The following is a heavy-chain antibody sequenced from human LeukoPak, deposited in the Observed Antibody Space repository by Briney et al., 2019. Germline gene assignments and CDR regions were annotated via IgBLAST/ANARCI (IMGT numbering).Heavy chain of an antibody. J-gene: IGHJ3*02. CDR2: ISYDGSNK. CDR1: GFTFSSYG. Sequence: GGSLRLSCAASGFTFSSYGMHWVRQAPGKGLEWVAVISYDGSNKYYADSVKGRFTISRDNSKNTLYLQMNSLRAEDTAVYYCASAFNCSSTSCYFGGDAFDIWGQGTMVTVSS. CDR3: ASAFNCSSTSCYFGGDAFDI. V-gene: IGHV3-30*03. D-gene: IGHD2-2*01.